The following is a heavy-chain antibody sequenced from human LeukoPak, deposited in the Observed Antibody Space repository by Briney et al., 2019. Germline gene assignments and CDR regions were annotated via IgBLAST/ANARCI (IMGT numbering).Heavy chain of an antibody. CDR2: ISSSGSTI. V-gene: IGHV3-11*01. CDR3: ARDTSYYCSSTSCYFGAYYYYCMDV. Sequence: GSLRLSCAASGFTFSDYYMSWIRQAPGKGLEWVSYISSSGSTIYYADSVKGRFTISRDNAKNSLYLQMNSLRAEDTAVYYCARDTSYYCSSTSCYFGAYYYYCMDVWGQGTTVTVSS. J-gene: IGHJ6*02. D-gene: IGHD2-2*01. CDR1: GFTFSDYY.